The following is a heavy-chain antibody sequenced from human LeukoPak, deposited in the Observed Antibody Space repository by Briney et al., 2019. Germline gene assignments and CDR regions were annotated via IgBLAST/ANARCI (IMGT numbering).Heavy chain of an antibody. V-gene: IGHV3-74*01. Sequence: PGGSLRLSCAASGFTFSSYWMHWVCQAPGKGLVWVSRINSDGSSTSYADSVRGRFTISRDNAKNTLYLQMNSLRAEDTAVYYCARTFRQWLVGGIDYWGQGTLVTVSS. CDR2: INSDGSST. CDR1: GFTFSSYW. D-gene: IGHD6-19*01. CDR3: ARTFRQWLVGGIDY. J-gene: IGHJ4*02.